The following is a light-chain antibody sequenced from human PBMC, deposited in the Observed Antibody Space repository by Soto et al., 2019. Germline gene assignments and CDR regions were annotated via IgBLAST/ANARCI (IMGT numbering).Light chain of an antibody. J-gene: IGLJ1*01. CDR2: GNN. V-gene: IGLV1-40*01. Sequence: QSVLTQPPSVSGAPGQRVTVSCTGSSSNIGAGHDVHWYQQLPGTAPKLLIYGNNNRPPGVPDRFSGSKSGTSVSLAITGLQAEDEADYYCQSYDSRLSAYVFGTGTKLTVL. CDR1: SSNIGAGHD. CDR3: QSYDSRLSAYV.